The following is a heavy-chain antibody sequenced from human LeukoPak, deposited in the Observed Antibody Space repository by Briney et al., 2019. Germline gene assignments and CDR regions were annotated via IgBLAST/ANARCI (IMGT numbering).Heavy chain of an antibody. D-gene: IGHD5-18*01. Sequence: AGGSLRLSCAASGFTFNNYGMHWVRQAPGKGLEWLAFIRYDGSNTYYADSVKGRFTISRDNSKNTVYLQVRSLRAEDTAVYYCAKDLGWIQFGYWGQGALVTVSS. J-gene: IGHJ4*02. V-gene: IGHV3-30*02. CDR2: IRYDGSNT. CDR1: GFTFNNYG. CDR3: AKDLGWIQFGY.